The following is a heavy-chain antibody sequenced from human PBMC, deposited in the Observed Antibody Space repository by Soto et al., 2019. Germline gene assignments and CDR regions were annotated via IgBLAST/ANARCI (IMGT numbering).Heavy chain of an antibody. CDR3: ARGIADYYYLGV. CDR2: IIPILGIA. CDR1: GGTFSSYT. Sequence: QVQLVQSGAEVKKPGSSVKVSCKASGGTFSSYTISWVRQAPGQGLEWMGRIIPILGIANYAQKFQGRVTIPADKSTSTAYMGLSSLRSEDTAVYYCARGIADYYYLGVCGKVNTVTVAS. J-gene: IGHJ6*03. V-gene: IGHV1-69*02.